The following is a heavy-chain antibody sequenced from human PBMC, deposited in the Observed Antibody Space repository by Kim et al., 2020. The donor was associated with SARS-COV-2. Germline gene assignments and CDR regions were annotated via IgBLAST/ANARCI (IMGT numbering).Heavy chain of an antibody. V-gene: IGHV4-34*01. J-gene: IGHJ5*02. Sequence: TNYNPALKSRVTISVDTSKNQFSLKLSSVTAADTAVYYCARGGYGDYGIAWGQGTLVTVSS. D-gene: IGHD4-17*01. CDR3: ARGGYGDYGIA. CDR2: T.